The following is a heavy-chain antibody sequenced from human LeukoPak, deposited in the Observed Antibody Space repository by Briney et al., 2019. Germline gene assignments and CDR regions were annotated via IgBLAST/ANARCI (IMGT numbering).Heavy chain of an antibody. CDR3: ARDYYYDSSGYSYDAFDI. Sequence: PGGFLRLSCAASGFTFSSYSMNWVRQAPGKGLEWVSSISSSSSYIYYADSVKGRFTISRDNAKNSLYLQMNSLRAEDTAVYYCARDYYYDSSGYSYDAFDIWGQGTMVTVSS. J-gene: IGHJ3*02. V-gene: IGHV3-21*01. CDR1: GFTFSSYS. D-gene: IGHD3-22*01. CDR2: ISSSSSYI.